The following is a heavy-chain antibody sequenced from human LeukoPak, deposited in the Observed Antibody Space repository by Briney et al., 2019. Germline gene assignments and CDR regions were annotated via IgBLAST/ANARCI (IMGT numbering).Heavy chain of an antibody. CDR3: ARPPTVTTAGYYFGY. J-gene: IGHJ4*02. CDR2: ISSSGSPI. CDR1: GFTFSSYE. V-gene: IGHV3-48*03. Sequence: PGGSLRLSCAASGFTFSSYEMNWVRQAPGKGLEWVSYISSSGSPIYYADSVRGRFTISRDNAKNSLFLQVNSLRAEDTAVYYCARPPTVTTAGYYFGYWGQGTLVTVSS. D-gene: IGHD4-17*01.